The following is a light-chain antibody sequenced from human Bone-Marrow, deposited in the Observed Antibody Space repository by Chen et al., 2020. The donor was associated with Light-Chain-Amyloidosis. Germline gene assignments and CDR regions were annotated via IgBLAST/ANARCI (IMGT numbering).Light chain of an antibody. Sequence: IVLTQSPGTLSLSPGEGANLSCRASQTISSNYLTWYQQKFGQAPRLLIYGSSSRATGIPDRFTGSGSGTDCTLTINRLEPEDFAMYYCQQYGTSPLTFGGGTKVEIK. CDR2: GSS. CDR3: QQYGTSPLT. J-gene: IGKJ4*01. V-gene: IGKV3-20*01. CDR1: QTISSNY.